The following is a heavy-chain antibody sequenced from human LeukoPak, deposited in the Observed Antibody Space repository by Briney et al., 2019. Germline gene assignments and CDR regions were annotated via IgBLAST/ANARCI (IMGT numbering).Heavy chain of an antibody. D-gene: IGHD2-2*01. J-gene: IGHJ4*02. V-gene: IGHV3-7*05. CDR1: GFTFSSHW. CDR2: IKQDGSQI. CDR3: ARWRTSNWSEFDY. Sequence: GGSLRLSCVAPGFTFSSHWVAWLRQAPGKGPEWVANIKQDGSQIYYVDSVKGRFTISRDNAKNSLYLQMNSLRVEDTAVYFCARWRTSNWSEFDYWGQGTLVTVSS.